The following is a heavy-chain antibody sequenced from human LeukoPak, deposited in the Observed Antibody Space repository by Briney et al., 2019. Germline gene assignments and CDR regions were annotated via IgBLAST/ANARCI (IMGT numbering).Heavy chain of an antibody. CDR2: IHYSGST. Sequence: SETLSLTCTVSGGSISGYCWSWIRQPPGKRLEWIGYIHYSGSTNYNPSLNSRVTISVDTSKNQFSLRLSSVTAADTAVYYCARYGITIVRGGKYYFDSWGQGTLVTVSS. J-gene: IGHJ4*02. D-gene: IGHD3-10*01. CDR3: ARYGITIVRGGKYYFDS. CDR1: GGSISGYC. V-gene: IGHV4-59*08.